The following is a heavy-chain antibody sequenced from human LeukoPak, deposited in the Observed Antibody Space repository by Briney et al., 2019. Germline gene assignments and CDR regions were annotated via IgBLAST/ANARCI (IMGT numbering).Heavy chain of an antibody. D-gene: IGHD7-27*01. V-gene: IGHV1-69*13. J-gene: IGHJ4*02. CDR3: ARDDRALGNPLGFDY. CDR1: ADTVSNYA. Sequence: ASVKVSCKASADTVSNYAISWVRQAPGQGLGWRGGIIPIFGTGNYAQKFQGRVTIIADESTRTAYLELRSLSSEATAVYYCARDDRALGNPLGFDYGGQGTLVTVSS. CDR2: IIPIFGTG.